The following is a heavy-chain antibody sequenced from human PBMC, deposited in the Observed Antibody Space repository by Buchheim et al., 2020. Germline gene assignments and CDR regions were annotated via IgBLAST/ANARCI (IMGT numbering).Heavy chain of an antibody. CDR2: IYYSGST. CDR1: GGSISSSSYY. Sequence: QLQLQESGPGLVKPSETLSLTCTVSGGSISSSSYYWGWIRQPPGKGLEWIGSIYYSGSTYYDPSLKSRVTISADTSKNQFSLKLSSVTAADTAVYYCARDSVYDSSGYPHPYFDYWGQGTL. V-gene: IGHV4-39*07. CDR3: ARDSVYDSSGYPHPYFDY. D-gene: IGHD3-22*01. J-gene: IGHJ4*02.